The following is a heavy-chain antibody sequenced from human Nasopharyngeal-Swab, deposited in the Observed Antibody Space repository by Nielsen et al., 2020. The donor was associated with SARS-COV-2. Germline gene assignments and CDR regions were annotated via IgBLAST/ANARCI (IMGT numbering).Heavy chain of an antibody. V-gene: IGHV4-59*12. CDR1: GGSISSYF. CDR3: SGDSSAWPRAFVY. D-gene: IGHD3-3*01. Sequence: SETLSLTCTVSGGSISSYFWGWIRQPPGRGLEWLGYAYYTGDTNYHPSLKSRVTMSLDKSKNQFSMKLSSVTAADTAVYYCSGDSSAWPRAFVYWGQGSLVTVSS. CDR2: AYYTGDT. J-gene: IGHJ4*02.